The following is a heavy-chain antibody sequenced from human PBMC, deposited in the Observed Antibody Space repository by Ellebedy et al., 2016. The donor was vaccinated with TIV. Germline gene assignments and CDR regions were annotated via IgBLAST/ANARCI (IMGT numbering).Heavy chain of an antibody. Sequence: AASVKVSCKASGYTFTSYGINWVRQAPGQGLEWVGWISVYNGRTNYVQKFQGRVTMTTDTSTSTAYMELRSLRSDDTAVYYCARVITSIGAHKIDYWGQGTLVTVSS. CDR3: ARVITSIGAHKIDY. CDR1: GYTFTSYG. D-gene: IGHD1-14*01. J-gene: IGHJ4*02. CDR2: ISVYNGRT. V-gene: IGHV1-18*01.